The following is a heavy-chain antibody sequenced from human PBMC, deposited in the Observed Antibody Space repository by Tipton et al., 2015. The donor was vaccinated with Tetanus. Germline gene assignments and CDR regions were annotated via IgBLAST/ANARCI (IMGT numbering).Heavy chain of an antibody. J-gene: IGHJ4*02. CDR3: ARDRGVSRGVDY. D-gene: IGHD3-10*01. V-gene: IGHV4-34*01. Sequence: TLSLTCAVYGGSFSGYYWSWIRQPPGKGLEWIGEINHSGSTNYNPSLKSRVTISVDTSKNQFSLKLSSVTAAVTAVYYCARDRGVSRGVDYWGQGTLVTVSS. CDR1: GGSFSGYY. CDR2: INHSGST.